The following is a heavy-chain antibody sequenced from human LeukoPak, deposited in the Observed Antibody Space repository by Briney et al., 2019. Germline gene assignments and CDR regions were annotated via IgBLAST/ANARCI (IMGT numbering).Heavy chain of an antibody. Sequence: ASVKVSCTASGYTFTGYYMHWVRQAPGQGLEWMGWINPNSGGTNYAQKFQGRVTMTRDTSISTAYMELSRLRSDDTTVYYCARGHYDFWSGFSGTTPLFDYWGQGTLVTVSS. D-gene: IGHD3-3*01. CDR3: ARGHYDFWSGFSGTTPLFDY. CDR1: GYTFTGYY. CDR2: INPNSGGT. J-gene: IGHJ4*02. V-gene: IGHV1-2*02.